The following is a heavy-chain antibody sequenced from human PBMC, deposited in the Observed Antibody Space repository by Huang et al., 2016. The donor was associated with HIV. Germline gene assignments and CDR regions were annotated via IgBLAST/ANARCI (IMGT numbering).Heavy chain of an antibody. CDR2: VSPEECET. Sequence: QVQLVESGAELKKPGASVRVSCKVSGYTVSELSLHWVRQAPEKGLEGMGGVSPEECETIYGRRWQGRVTMTEDTSTDTAYMELSSLRPEDTAVYYCATSTPDVGAGVLRSAFDIWGQGTMVTVSS. CDR3: ATSTPDVGAGVLRSAFDI. D-gene: IGHD2-15*01. CDR1: GYTVSELS. V-gene: IGHV1-24*01. J-gene: IGHJ3*02.